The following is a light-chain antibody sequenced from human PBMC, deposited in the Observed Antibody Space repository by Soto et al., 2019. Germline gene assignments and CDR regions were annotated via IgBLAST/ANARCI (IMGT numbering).Light chain of an antibody. CDR2: GAS. J-gene: IGKJ1*01. V-gene: IGKV3-15*01. Sequence: EIVMTQSPATLSVSPGERATLSCRASQSVSNNLAWYQQKPGQAPRLLIYGASTRATGIPARFSGSGSGTEFTLTISSLQSEDFAVYYCQQYNNWPPWTFGQGAKVEIK. CDR1: QSVSNN. CDR3: QQYNNWPPWT.